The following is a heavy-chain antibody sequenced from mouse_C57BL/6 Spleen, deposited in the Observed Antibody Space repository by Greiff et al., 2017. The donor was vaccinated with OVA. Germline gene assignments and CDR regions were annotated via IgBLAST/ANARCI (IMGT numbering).Heavy chain of an antibody. J-gene: IGHJ1*03. CDR1: GYAFSSYW. Sequence: VQLQQSGAELVKPGASVTISCKASGYAFSSYWMNWVKQRPGKGLEWIGQIYPGDGDTNYNGKFKGKATLTADKSSSTAYMQLSSLTSEDSAVDFGARRRDYYGSSGYFDVWGTGTTVTVAS. V-gene: IGHV1-80*01. D-gene: IGHD1-1*01. CDR3: ARRRDYYGSSGYFDV. CDR2: IYPGDGDT.